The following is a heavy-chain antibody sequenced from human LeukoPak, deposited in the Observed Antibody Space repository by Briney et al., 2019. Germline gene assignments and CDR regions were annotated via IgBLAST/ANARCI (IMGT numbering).Heavy chain of an antibody. CDR2: IYYSGST. V-gene: IGHV4-39*07. Sequence: SETLSLTCTVSGGSISSSSYYWGWIRQPPGKGLEWIGSIYYSGSTYYNPSLKSRVTISVDTSKNQFSLKLSSVTAADTAVYYCARYGSYCSSTSCPSPRWGQGTLVTVSS. CDR1: GGSISSSSYY. CDR3: ARYGSYCSSTSCPSPR. D-gene: IGHD2-2*01. J-gene: IGHJ4*02.